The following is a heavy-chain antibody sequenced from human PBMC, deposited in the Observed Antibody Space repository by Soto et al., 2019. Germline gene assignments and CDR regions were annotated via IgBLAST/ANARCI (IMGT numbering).Heavy chain of an antibody. V-gene: IGHV3-7*01. CDR3: ARDQSDDYSNYVMDY. J-gene: IGHJ4*02. CDR1: GFTFSSYW. CDR2: IKQDGSEK. D-gene: IGHD4-4*01. Sequence: GGSLRLSCAASGFTFSSYWMSWVRQAPGKGLEWVANIKQDGSEKYYVDSVKGRFTISRDNAKNSLYLQMNSLRAEDTAVYYCARDQSDDYSNYVMDYWGQGTLVTVSS.